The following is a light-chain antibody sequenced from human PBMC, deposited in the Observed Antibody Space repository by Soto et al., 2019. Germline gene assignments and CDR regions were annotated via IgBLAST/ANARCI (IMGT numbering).Light chain of an antibody. CDR2: EAS. Sequence: EIVLTQSPATLSVSPGERATLSCRASQRVSNNLAWYQQKPGQAPRLLIYEASTRATGIPARFSGSGSGTDFPLTISSLQSEDFVVYYCQQYNNWWTFGQGTKVDIK. CDR3: QQYNNWWT. CDR1: QRVSNN. V-gene: IGKV3D-15*01. J-gene: IGKJ1*01.